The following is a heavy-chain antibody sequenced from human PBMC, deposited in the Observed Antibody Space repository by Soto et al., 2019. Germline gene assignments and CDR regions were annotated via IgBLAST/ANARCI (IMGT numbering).Heavy chain of an antibody. Sequence: QVQLQESGPGLVKPSETLSLTCTVSGGSISSYYWSWIRQPPGKGLEWIGYIYYSGSTNYNPSLKSRVTISVDTSKNQFSLKLSSVTAADTAVYYCARHQNYITIFGVVESPPDYWGQGTLVTVSS. CDR3: ARHQNYITIFGVVESPPDY. CDR1: GGSISSYY. V-gene: IGHV4-59*01. CDR2: IYYSGST. J-gene: IGHJ4*02. D-gene: IGHD3-3*01.